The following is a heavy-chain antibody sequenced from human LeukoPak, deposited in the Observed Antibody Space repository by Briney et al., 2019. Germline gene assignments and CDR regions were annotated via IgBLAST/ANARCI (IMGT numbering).Heavy chain of an antibody. D-gene: IGHD3-16*01. J-gene: IGHJ4*02. CDR2: IKQDGSDK. V-gene: IGHV3-7*01. Sequence: GDSLRLSCAASGFTFTKYWMTWVRQAPGKGLEWVGNIKQDGSDKNYMDSVKGRFTISRDNTKNSVYLQMSGLRDEDTAVYYCARKVWGTEYWGQGNLGNVSS. CDR3: ARKVWGTEY. CDR1: GFTFTKYW.